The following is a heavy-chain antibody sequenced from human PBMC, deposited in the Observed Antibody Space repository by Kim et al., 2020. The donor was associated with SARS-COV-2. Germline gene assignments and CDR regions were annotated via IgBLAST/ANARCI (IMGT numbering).Heavy chain of an antibody. D-gene: IGHD1-1*01. V-gene: IGHV3-23*01. CDR2: VSGSGGST. CDR1: GFTFSSYA. Sequence: GGSLRLSCAASGFTFSSYAMSWVRQAPGKGPEWVSLVSGSGGSTYHADSVKGRFAISRDNSKNTLYLQMDSLRAEDTALYYCAKGESNNLSFFYYCGQGTLVTVSS. CDR3: AKGESNNLSFFYY. J-gene: IGHJ4*02.